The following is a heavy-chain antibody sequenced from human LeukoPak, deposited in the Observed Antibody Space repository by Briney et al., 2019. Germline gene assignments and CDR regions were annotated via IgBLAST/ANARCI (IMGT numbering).Heavy chain of an antibody. D-gene: IGHD1-26*01. CDR1: GGTFSSYA. V-gene: IGHV1-69*04. CDR3: ARVISGSSKSLDY. CDR2: IIPILGIA. Sequence: SVKVSCKASGGTFSSYAISWVRQAPGQGLEWMGRIIPILGIANYAQKFQGRVTITADKSTSTAYMELSSLRSEDTAVYYCARVISGSSKSLDYWGQGTLVTVSS. J-gene: IGHJ4*02.